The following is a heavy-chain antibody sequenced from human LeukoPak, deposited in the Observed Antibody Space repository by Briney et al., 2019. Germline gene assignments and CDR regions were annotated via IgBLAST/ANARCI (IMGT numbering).Heavy chain of an antibody. Sequence: SETLSLTCAVYGGSFSGYYWSWIRQPPGKGLEWIGEINHSGSTNYNPSLKSRVTISVDTSKNQFSLKLSSVTAADTAVYYCARDYYDSSGPRGYYYYGMDVWGQGTTVTVSS. CDR3: ARDYYDSSGPRGYYYYGMDV. CDR1: GGSFSGYY. CDR2: INHSGST. D-gene: IGHD3-22*01. V-gene: IGHV4-34*01. J-gene: IGHJ6*02.